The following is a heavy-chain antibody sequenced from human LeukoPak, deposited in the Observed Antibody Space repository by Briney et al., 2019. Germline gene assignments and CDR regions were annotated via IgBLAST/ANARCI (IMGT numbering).Heavy chain of an antibody. CDR1: GYTFSDYG. J-gene: IGHJ4*02. D-gene: IGHD1-26*01. CDR2: IAGNNGYT. CDR3: ARDQRNRGSYRFEY. V-gene: IGHV1-18*01. Sequence: GASVKVSCKTSGYTFSDYGISWVRQAPGQGLEWVGWIAGNNGYTNYAPSLQGRVTVTADTSTKTVCMELTSLKSDDTAVYYCARDQRNRGSYRFEYWGQGTLVTVSS.